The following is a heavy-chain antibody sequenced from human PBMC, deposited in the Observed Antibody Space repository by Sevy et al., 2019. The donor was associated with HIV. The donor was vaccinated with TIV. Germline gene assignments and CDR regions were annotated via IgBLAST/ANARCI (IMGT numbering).Heavy chain of an antibody. D-gene: IGHD6-19*01. Sequence: GGSLRLSCAASGFTFSNYVMYWVRQAPGKGLEWVTFIASYGNDEDYADSVKGRFTISRDNSKNTLYLQMNSLRPEDTAVYYCASSVLAVAGSYGMDVWGQWTTVTVSS. CDR3: ASSVLAVAGSYGMDV. CDR2: IASYGNDE. J-gene: IGHJ6*02. CDR1: GFTFSNYV. V-gene: IGHV3-30*04.